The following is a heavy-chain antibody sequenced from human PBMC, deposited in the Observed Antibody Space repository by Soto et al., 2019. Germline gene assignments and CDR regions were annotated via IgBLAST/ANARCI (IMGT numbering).Heavy chain of an antibody. D-gene: IGHD3-10*01. CDR3: AKDLGVFLDADAFDI. CDR2: ISGSGGST. J-gene: IGHJ3*02. V-gene: IGHV3-23*01. Sequence: GGSLRLSCAAPGFTFSSYALNWVRPAPGKGLEWVSAISGSGGSTYYADSVKGRFTISRDNSKNTLYLQMNSLRAEDTAVYYCAKDLGVFLDADAFDIWGQGTMVTVSS. CDR1: GFTFSSYA.